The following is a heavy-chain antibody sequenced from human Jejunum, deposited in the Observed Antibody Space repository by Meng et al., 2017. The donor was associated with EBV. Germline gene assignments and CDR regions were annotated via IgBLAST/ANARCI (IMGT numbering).Heavy chain of an antibody. J-gene: IGHJ4*02. CDR1: GYTFTGYF. CDR2: INPNSGGT. CDR3: ARDYSDSSRQGY. D-gene: IGHD3-22*01. V-gene: IGHV1-2*06. Sequence: QGRLVQSGAGVKQPGASVRVSCKASGYTFTGYFIHWVRQAPGQGLEWMGRINPNSGGTSYTQKFQGRVTMTRDTSITTAYMELSRLGSDDTAVYYCARDYSDSSRQGYWGQGTLVTVSS.